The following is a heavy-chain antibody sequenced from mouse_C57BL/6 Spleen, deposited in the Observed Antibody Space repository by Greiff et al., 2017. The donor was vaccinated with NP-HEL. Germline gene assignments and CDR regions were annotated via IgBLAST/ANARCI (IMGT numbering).Heavy chain of an antibody. J-gene: IGHJ3*01. Sequence: QVQLKQPGAELVKPGASVKLSCKASGYTFTSYWMHWVKQRPGQGLEWIGMIHPNSGSTNYNEKFKSKATLTVDKSSSTAYMQLSSLTSEDSAVYYCANGLPNPEGFAYWGQGTLVTVSA. D-gene: IGHD2-10*01. CDR1: GYTFTSYW. CDR3: ANGLPNPEGFAY. CDR2: IHPNSGST. V-gene: IGHV1-64*01.